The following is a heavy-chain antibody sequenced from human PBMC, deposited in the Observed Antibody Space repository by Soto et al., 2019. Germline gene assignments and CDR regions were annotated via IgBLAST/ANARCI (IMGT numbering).Heavy chain of an antibody. CDR3: AKEFQWELHAFDI. V-gene: IGHV3-30*18. Sequence: QVQLVESGGGVVKPGRSLRLSCAASGFTFSTYGMHWVRQAPGKGREWVAVMGNDGITTFYADSVEGRFTISRDNSKNTLFLQMKGLRADETGVYYCAKEFQWELHAFDIWGQGTMVTVSS. CDR2: MGNDGITT. D-gene: IGHD1-26*01. J-gene: IGHJ3*02. CDR1: GFTFSTYG.